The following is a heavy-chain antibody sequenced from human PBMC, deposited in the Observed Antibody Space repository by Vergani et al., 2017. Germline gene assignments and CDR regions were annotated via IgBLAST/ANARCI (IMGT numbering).Heavy chain of an antibody. Sequence: EVQLVQSGAEVKKPGATMKISCKVSGYTFTDHYMHWVVQAPGKGLEWMGLVDPEDGETIYAEKFKGRVTRAADTSTDTAHLELSSLRSEGTAVYYCATPQTVTTRGMEVLGQGTTVSVPS. D-gene: IGHD4-17*01. V-gene: IGHV1-69-2*01. CDR2: VDPEDGET. J-gene: IGHJ6*02. CDR3: ATPQTVTTRGMEV. CDR1: GYTFTDHY.